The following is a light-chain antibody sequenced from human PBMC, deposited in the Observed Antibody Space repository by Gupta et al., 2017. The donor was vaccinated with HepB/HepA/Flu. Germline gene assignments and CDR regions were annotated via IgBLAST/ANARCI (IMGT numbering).Light chain of an antibody. CDR3: QQFGGSPPYT. CDR2: RAS. Sequence: EAVLTQSPGTLSLSPGERATLSCRASQSVTSNYLAWYQQKPGQAPRRLIYRASSRATGIPDRFSGSGSGTDFTLTISRLEPEDFAVYYCQQFGGSPPYTFGQGTKVEIK. V-gene: IGKV3-20*01. CDR1: QSVTSNY. J-gene: IGKJ2*01.